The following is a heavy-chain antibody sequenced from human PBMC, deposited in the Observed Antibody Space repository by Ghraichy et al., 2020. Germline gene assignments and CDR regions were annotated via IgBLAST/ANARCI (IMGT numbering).Heavy chain of an antibody. CDR1: GFTFSSYG. CDR3: ASDLGYCSSTSCYTGDYYYYGMDV. Sequence: LPLTCAASGFTFSSYGMHWVRQAPGKGLEWVAVIWYDGSNKYYADSVKGRFTISRDNSKNTLYLQMNSLRAEDTAVYYCASDLGYCSSTSCYTGDYYYYGMDVWGQGTTVTVSS. V-gene: IGHV3-33*01. D-gene: IGHD2-2*02. CDR2: IWYDGSNK. J-gene: IGHJ6*02.